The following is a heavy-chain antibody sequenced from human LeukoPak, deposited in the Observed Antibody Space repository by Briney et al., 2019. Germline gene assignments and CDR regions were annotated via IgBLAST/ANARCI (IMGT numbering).Heavy chain of an antibody. Sequence: ASVKVSCKASGHTFTGYYMHWVRQAPGQGLEWMGWINPNSGGTNYAQKFQGRVTMTRDTSISTAYMELSRLRSDDTAVYYCARPDTAMGRHYYYYYMDVWGKGTTVTVSS. V-gene: IGHV1-2*02. J-gene: IGHJ6*03. CDR1: GHTFTGYY. D-gene: IGHD5-18*01. CDR3: ARPDTAMGRHYYYYYMDV. CDR2: INPNSGGT.